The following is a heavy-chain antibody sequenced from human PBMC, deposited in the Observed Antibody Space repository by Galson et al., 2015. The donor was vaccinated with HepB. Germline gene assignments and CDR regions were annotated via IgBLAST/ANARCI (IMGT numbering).Heavy chain of an antibody. D-gene: IGHD6-6*01. CDR3: SRGDTISSYPYHYCMDV. CDR1: GFTFTNHA. V-gene: IGHV3-30-3*01. J-gene: IGHJ6*02. CDR2: ITYDGSTK. Sequence: SLRLSCAASGFTFTNHAMHWVRQAPGKGLEWVATITYDGSTKFYADSVKGRFTISRDNAKNTIYLEMNSLSAEDSAVYYCSRGDTISSYPYHYCMDVWGQGTTVTVSS.